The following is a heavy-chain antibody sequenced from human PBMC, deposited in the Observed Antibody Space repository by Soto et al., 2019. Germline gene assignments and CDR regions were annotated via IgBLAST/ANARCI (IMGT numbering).Heavy chain of an antibody. V-gene: IGHV3-23*01. D-gene: IGHD2-2*01. CDR2: ISGAGGNT. CDR1: GFAFGAYA. CDR3: AKDPVPQLLPSWWFDP. Sequence: EVQLLESGGGLVQPGGSLRLSCAASGFAFGAYAMTWVRQAPGKGLEWVSVISGAGGNTYYADSVKGRFTVSRDNSKKMLYLEMNSLRVEDTAIYYCAKDPVPQLLPSWWFDPWGQGARVIVSS. J-gene: IGHJ5*02.